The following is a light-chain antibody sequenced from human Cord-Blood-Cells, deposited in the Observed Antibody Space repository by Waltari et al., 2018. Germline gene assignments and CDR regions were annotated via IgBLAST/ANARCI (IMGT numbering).Light chain of an antibody. V-gene: IGKV3-20*01. Sequence: ELVLTQSPGTLSLSPGARATLPCRASQSVSSSYLAWYQQKPGQAPRLLIYGASSRATGIPDRFSGSGSGTDFTLTISRLEPEDFAVYYCQQYGSSPYTFGQGTKLEIK. J-gene: IGKJ2*01. CDR1: QSVSSSY. CDR3: QQYGSSPYT. CDR2: GAS.